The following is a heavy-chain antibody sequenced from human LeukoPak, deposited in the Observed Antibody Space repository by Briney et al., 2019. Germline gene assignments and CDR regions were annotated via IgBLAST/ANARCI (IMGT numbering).Heavy chain of an antibody. CDR1: GFICSTYE. D-gene: IGHD2-21*02. CDR2: INGDGNSI. J-gene: IGHJ4*02. CDR3: ARETANCGGHCIDY. V-gene: IGHV3-48*03. Sequence: PGGSLRLSCAVCGFICSTYERRGGRQARGEGVEWGSYINGDGNSIYYADSVKGGFLTSRDNSNSSLFLQMNSLRAEDTAVYYCARETANCGGHCIDYWGQGTLVTVSS.